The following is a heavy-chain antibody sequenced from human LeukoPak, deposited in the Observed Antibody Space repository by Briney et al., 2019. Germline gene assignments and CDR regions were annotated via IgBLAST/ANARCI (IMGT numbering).Heavy chain of an antibody. CDR2: ISGSGGST. D-gene: IGHD3-22*01. V-gene: IGHV3-23*01. CDR1: GFTFSSYA. J-gene: IGHJ4*02. Sequence: GGSLRLSCAASGFTFSSYAMSWVRQAPGEGLEWVSAISGSGGSTYYADSVKGRFTISRDNSKNTLYLQMNSLRAEDTAVYYCAKEPGVDYYDSSGPSDYWGQGTLVTVSS. CDR3: AKEPGVDYYDSSGPSDY.